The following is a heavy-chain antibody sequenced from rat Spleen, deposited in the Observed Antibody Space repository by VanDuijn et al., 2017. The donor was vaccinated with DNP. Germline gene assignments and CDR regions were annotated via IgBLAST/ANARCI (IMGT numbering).Heavy chain of an antibody. D-gene: IGHD4-3*01. J-gene: IGHJ1*01. V-gene: IGHV3-1*01. Sequence: EVQLQESGPGLVKPSQSLSLTCSFTGHSITSNYWGWIRKFPGNKMEWVGHITYSGDTSYNPSLRSRISITRDTSKNQFFLHLNSVTTEDTATYYCARQNIVRDWFFDFWGPGTMVTVSS. CDR1: GHSITSNY. CDR2: ITYSGDT. CDR3: ARQNIVRDWFFDF.